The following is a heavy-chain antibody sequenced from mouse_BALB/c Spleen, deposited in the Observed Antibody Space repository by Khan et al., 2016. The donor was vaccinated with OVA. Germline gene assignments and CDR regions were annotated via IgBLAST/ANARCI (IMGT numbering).Heavy chain of an antibody. Sequence: DLVKPGASVKLSCKASGYTFTSYWINWIKQRPGQGPEWIGRIAPGSGSMYYNEKFEDKATLTVDTSSSTDHIQHNSQPPEDAAVYVCARALGDHVPLDYWGQGTTLTVSS. CDR2: IAPGSGSM. CDR1: GYTFTSYW. D-gene: IGHD2-13*01. J-gene: IGHJ2*01. CDR3: ARALGDHVPLDY. V-gene: IGHV1S41*01.